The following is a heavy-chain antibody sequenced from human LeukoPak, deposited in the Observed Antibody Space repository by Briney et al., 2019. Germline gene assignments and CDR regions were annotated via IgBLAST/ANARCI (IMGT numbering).Heavy chain of an antibody. J-gene: IGHJ4*02. Sequence: LRLSCAASGFTFSSYEMNWVRQAPGKGLEWIASINYSGSTYYNPSLKSRVTISVDTSENQFSLKLSSVTAADTAVYYCARYVVYGSGKYYFDYWGQGTLVTVSS. V-gene: IGHV4-59*05. CDR2: INYSGST. CDR1: GFTFSSYE. D-gene: IGHD3-10*01. CDR3: ARYVVYGSGKYYFDY.